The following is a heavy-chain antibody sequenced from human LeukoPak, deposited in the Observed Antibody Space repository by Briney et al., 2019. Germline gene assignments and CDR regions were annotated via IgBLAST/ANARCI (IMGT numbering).Heavy chain of an antibody. CDR1: GGSFSGYY. J-gene: IGHJ4*02. CDR2: INHSGST. V-gene: IGHV4-34*01. CDR3: ARGVTTVTHFDY. Sequence: SETLSLTCAVYGGSFSGYYWSWIRQPPGKGLEWIGEINHSGSTNYNPSLKSRVTISVDTSKNQFSLKLSSVTAADTAVYYCARGVTTVTHFDYWGQGTLVTVSS. D-gene: IGHD4-17*01.